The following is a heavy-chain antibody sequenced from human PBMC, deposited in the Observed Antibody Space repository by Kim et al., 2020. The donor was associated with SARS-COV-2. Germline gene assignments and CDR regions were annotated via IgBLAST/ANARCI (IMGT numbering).Heavy chain of an antibody. CDR1: GFTFDDYA. Sequence: GGSLRLSCAASGFTFDDYAMHWVRQAPGKGLEWVSLISGDGGSTYYADSVKGRFTISRDNSKNSLYLQMNSLRTEDTALYYCSSQAERVDGYYTLAYYYGMDVWGQGTTVTVSS. D-gene: IGHD3-3*01. J-gene: IGHJ6*02. CDR3: SSQAERVDGYYTLAYYYGMDV. CDR2: ISGDGGST. V-gene: IGHV3-43*02.